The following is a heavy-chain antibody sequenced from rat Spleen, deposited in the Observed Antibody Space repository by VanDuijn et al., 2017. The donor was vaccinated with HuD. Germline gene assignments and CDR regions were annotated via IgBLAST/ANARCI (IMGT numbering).Heavy chain of an antibody. V-gene: IGHV2-13*01. D-gene: IGHD1-12*02. CDR2: IWGNGNT. Sequence: QVQLKESGPGLVQPSQTLSLTCTVSGFSLTSYDVSWVRQPPGKGLEWMGVIWGNGNTIYNSAIKSRLSISRDTPKSKVPLKMNSLQTEDKAMYFCARSAECYYDGSYYYVHFDYWGQGVMVTVSS. CDR1: GFSLTSYD. CDR3: ARSAECYYDGSYYYVHFDY. J-gene: IGHJ2*01.